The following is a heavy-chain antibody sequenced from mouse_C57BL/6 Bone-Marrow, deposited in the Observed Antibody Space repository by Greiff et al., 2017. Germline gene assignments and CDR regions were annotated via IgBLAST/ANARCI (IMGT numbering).Heavy chain of an antibody. J-gene: IGHJ1*03. CDR3: ARGHYYGSSYRYCDV. V-gene: IGHV1-64*01. CDR1: GYTFTSYW. D-gene: IGHD1-1*01. Sequence: VQLQQPGAELVKPGASVKLSCKASGYTFTSYWMHWVKQRPGQGLEWIGMIHPHSGSTNYNEKFKSKATLTVDKSSSTAYMQLSSLTSADSAVXYCARGHYYGSSYRYCDVWGTGTTVTVSS. CDR2: IHPHSGST.